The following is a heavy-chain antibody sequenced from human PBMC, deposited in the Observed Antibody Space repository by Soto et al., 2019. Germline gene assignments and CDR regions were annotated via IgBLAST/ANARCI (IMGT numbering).Heavy chain of an antibody. CDR3: ARISGGRGVYYYHGMDV. V-gene: IGHV2-26*01. Sequence: QVTLKESGPVLVKPTETLTLTCTVSGFSLSNARMGVSWIRQPPGKALEWLAHIFSNDEKSYSTSLKGRLTISKDTSKSQVVLTMTNMDPVDTATYYCARISGGRGVYYYHGMDVWGQGTTVTVSS. D-gene: IGHD1-26*01. CDR2: IFSNDEK. J-gene: IGHJ6*02. CDR1: GFSLSNARMG.